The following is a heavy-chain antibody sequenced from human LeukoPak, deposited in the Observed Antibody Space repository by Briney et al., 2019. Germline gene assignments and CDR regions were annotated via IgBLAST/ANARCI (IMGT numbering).Heavy chain of an antibody. CDR1: GGTFSSYP. V-gene: IGHV1-69*05. CDR2: IIPLFGTA. D-gene: IGHD4-11*01. J-gene: IGHJ4*02. CDR3: ARGGGRLTVTPLDY. Sequence: RASVKVSCKASGGTFSSYPISWVRQAPGQGLEWMGGIIPLFGTAKYAQKFQGRVTITTDESTSAVYMELSSLRSEDTAVYYCARGGGRLTVTPLDYWGQGTLVAVSS.